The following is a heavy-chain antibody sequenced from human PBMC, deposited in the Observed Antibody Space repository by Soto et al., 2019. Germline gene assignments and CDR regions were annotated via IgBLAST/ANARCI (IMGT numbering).Heavy chain of an antibody. Sequence: PGGSLRLSCAASGFTFSSYAMHWVRQAPGTGLEWVAVISYDGSNKYYADSVKGRFTISRDNSKNTLYLQMNSLRAEDTAVYYCAXDQGKFTISILNYGMDVWGQGTTVTVSS. V-gene: IGHV3-30-3*01. CDR3: AXDQGKFTISILNYGMDV. J-gene: IGHJ6*02. CDR2: ISYDGSNK. CDR1: GFTFSSYA. D-gene: IGHD3-10*01.